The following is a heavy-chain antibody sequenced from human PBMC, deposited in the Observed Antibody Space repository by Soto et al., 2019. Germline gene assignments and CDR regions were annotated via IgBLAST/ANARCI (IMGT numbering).Heavy chain of an antibody. D-gene: IGHD2-15*01. J-gene: IGHJ4*02. Sequence: EVQLLESGGGLVQPGGSLRLSCAASGFTFSSYAMSWVRQAPGKGLEWDSAITASGDTTYYADSVKGRFTISRDNSKSTMYLQMNSLRAEDTAVYYCVRTSLVVAAATREDYWGQGTLVTVSS. V-gene: IGHV3-23*01. CDR3: VRTSLVVAAATREDY. CDR1: GFTFSSYA. CDR2: ITASGDTT.